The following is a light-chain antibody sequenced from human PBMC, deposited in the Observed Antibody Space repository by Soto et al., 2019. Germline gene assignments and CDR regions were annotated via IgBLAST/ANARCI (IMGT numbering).Light chain of an antibody. CDR1: SSDVGGYNY. CDR3: SSYTSSSTDV. V-gene: IGLV2-14*01. J-gene: IGLJ1*01. Sequence: QSALTQPASVSGSPGQSITISCTGTSSDVGGYNYVSWYQQHPGKAPKHMIYEVSNRPSGVSKRFSGSKSGNTASRTISGLQADDEADYYCSSYTSSSTDVFGTGTKLTVL. CDR2: EVS.